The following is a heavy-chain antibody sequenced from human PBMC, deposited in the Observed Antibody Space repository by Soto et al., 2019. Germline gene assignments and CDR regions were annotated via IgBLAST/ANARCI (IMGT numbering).Heavy chain of an antibody. D-gene: IGHD3-3*02. V-gene: IGHV3-48*04. CDR3: VRDYRILVSPMPRFDR. J-gene: IGHJ4*02. Sequence: EVQLVESGGGLVQPGWSLRLSCVASGFNFSTYNMNWVRQAPGKGLEWISYINTSSSTTYYADSVKGRCTISRDNAKNSLYLQMNRLRGDDTAVYFCVRDYRILVSPMPRFDRWGQGTLVTVSS. CDR1: GFNFSTYN. CDR2: INTSSSTT.